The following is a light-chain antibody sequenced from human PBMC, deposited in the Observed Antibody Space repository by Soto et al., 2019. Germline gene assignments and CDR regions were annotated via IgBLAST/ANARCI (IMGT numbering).Light chain of an antibody. V-gene: IGKV3-20*01. CDR3: QQYGSSLST. J-gene: IGKJ1*01. CDR2: ATS. CDR1: QSVSSRY. Sequence: EIVLTQSPGTLSLSPGETAALSCRASQSVSSRYLAWYQQKSGQAPRLLIYATSSRATDIPDRFIGYGSGTDFTLTISGLEPDDFAVYYCQQYGSSLSTFGQGTKVDIK.